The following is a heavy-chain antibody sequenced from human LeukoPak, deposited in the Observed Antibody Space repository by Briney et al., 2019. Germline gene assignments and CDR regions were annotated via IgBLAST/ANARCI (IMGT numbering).Heavy chain of an antibody. CDR3: ARAIAVAGTPGGVFDY. J-gene: IGHJ4*02. V-gene: IGHV1-2*02. D-gene: IGHD6-19*01. CDR2: INPNSGGT. Sequence: GASVKVSCKASGYTFTGYYMHWVRQAPGQGLEWMGWINPNSGGTNYAQKFQGRVTMTRDTSISTAYMELSRLRSDDTAVYYCARAIAVAGTPGGVFDYWGQGTLVTVSS. CDR1: GYTFTGYY.